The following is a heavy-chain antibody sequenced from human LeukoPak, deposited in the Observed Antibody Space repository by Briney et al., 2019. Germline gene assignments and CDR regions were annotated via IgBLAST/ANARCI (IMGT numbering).Heavy chain of an antibody. V-gene: IGHV4-59*08. CDR1: GGSISSYY. D-gene: IGHD4-23*01. CDR2: IYYSGST. J-gene: IGHJ4*02. Sequence: SETLSLTCTVSGGSISSYYWSWIRQPPGKGLEWIGYIYYSGSTNYNPSLESRVTISVDTSKNQFSLKLSSVTAADTAVYYCARQRYGGNSEFDYWGQGTLVTVSS. CDR3: ARQRYGGNSEFDY.